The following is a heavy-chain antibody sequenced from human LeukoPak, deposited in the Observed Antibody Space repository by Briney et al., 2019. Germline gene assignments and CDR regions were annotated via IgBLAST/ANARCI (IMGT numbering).Heavy chain of an antibody. J-gene: IGHJ4*02. CDR3: ASWLPAYYYDSSGPPGDY. CDR2: ISSSSSTI. Sequence: GGSLRLSCAASGFTFSSYSMNWVRQAPGKGLEWVSYISSSSSTIYYADSVKGRFTISRDNAKSSLYLQMNSLRAEDTAVYYCASWLPAYYYDSSGPPGDYWGQGTLVTVSS. D-gene: IGHD3-22*01. V-gene: IGHV3-48*01. CDR1: GFTFSSYS.